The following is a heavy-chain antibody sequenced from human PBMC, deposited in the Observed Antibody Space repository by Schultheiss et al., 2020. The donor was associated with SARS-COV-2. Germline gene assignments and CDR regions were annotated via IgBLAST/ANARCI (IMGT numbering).Heavy chain of an antibody. CDR2: ISYDGSNK. Sequence: GGSLRLSCAVSGFTFSSYAMHWVRQAPGKGLEWVAVISYDGSNKYYADSVKGRFTISRDNAKNSLYLQMNSLRAEDTAVYYCARARTGSGYQLLPYYYYYGMDVWGQGTTVTVSS. CDR3: ARARTGSGYQLLPYYYYYGMDV. V-gene: IGHV3-30*07. D-gene: IGHD2-2*01. CDR1: GFTFSSYA. J-gene: IGHJ6*02.